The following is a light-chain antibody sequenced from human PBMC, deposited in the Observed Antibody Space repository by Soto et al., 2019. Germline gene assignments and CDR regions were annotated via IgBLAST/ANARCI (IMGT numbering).Light chain of an antibody. CDR2: EVS. CDR3: DSYASSRAYV. CDR1: SSDVGGYNY. Sequence: ALTQPASVSGSPGQSITISCTGTSSDVGGYNYVSWYQQQSGKAPKLIIHEVSNRPSGVSNRFSGSKSGNTASLTISGLRAEDEADYYCDSYASSRAYVFGIGTKVTVL. J-gene: IGLJ1*01. V-gene: IGLV2-14*01.